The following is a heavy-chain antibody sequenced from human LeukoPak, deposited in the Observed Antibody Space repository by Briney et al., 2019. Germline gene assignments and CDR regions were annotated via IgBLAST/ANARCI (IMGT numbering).Heavy chain of an antibody. CDR3: AKFIAPIIAVAGTLGS. V-gene: IGHV3-23*01. J-gene: IGHJ4*02. D-gene: IGHD6-19*01. Sequence: GGSLRLSCAASGFTFSSYAMSWVRQAPGKGLEWVSTISGSGGSTYYADSVKGRFTISRDNSKNTLYLQMNSLRAEDTAVYYCAKFIAPIIAVAGTLGSWGQGTLVTVSS. CDR1: GFTFSSYA. CDR2: ISGSGGST.